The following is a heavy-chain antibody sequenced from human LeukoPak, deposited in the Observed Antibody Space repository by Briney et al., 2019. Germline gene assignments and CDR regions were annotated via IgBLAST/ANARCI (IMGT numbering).Heavy chain of an antibody. J-gene: IGHJ6*03. CDR3: ARISYDFQNYYYYYMDV. Sequence: GGSLRLSCAASGIIFSSYWMSWVRRAPGNGLEWVANIKQDGSEKFYVDSVKGRFTISRDNAKSSLYLQMNSLRAEDTAVYYCARISYDFQNYYYYYMDVWGKGTTVTVSS. CDR1: GIIFSSYW. D-gene: IGHD5-12*01. CDR2: IKQDGSEK. V-gene: IGHV3-7*04.